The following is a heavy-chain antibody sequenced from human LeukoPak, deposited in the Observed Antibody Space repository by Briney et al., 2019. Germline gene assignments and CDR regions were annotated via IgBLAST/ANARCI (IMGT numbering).Heavy chain of an antibody. CDR1: GFTFGSYG. V-gene: IGHV3-30*02. CDR3: ARGVVTVVRTYCYFDL. Sequence: QSGGSLRLSCAASGFTFGSYGMHWVRQAPGKGLEWVTFIRSDGSNKYYADSVKGRFTISRDNSKSTVYLQMNSLRAGDTAVYFCARGVVTVVRTYCYFDLWGRGTLVTVSS. J-gene: IGHJ2*01. D-gene: IGHD2-21*02. CDR2: IRSDGSNK.